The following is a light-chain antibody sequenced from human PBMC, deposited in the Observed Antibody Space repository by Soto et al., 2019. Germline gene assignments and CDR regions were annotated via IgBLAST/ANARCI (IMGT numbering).Light chain of an antibody. V-gene: IGKV3-11*01. CDR1: QSVSSY. J-gene: IGKJ1*01. Sequence: EIVLTQSPATLSLSPGERATLSCRASQSVSSYLAWYQQKPGQAPRLLIYDASNRATGIPARFIGSGSGTAFTLTIDIVEPEDYAIYYCQQRSDWRWTFGQGTKVDI. CDR3: QQRSDWRWT. CDR2: DAS.